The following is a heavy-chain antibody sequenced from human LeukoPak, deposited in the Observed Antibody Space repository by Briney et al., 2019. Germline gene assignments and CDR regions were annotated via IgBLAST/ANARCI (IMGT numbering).Heavy chain of an antibody. CDR1: GGSISSYY. J-gene: IGHJ4*02. CDR2: IYYSGST. Sequence: SETLSLTCTVSGGSISSYYWSWIRQPPGKGLEWIGYIYYSGSTNYNPSLKSRVTISVDTSKNQFSLKLSSVTAADTAVYYCARSRGVINFDYWGQGTLATVSS. D-gene: IGHD3-10*01. V-gene: IGHV4-59*01. CDR3: ARSRGVINFDY.